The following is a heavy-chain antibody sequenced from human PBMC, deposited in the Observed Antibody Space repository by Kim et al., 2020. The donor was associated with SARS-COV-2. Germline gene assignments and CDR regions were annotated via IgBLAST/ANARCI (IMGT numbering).Heavy chain of an antibody. CDR2: LSHDGNNK. D-gene: IGHD6-13*01. Sequence: GGSLRLSCAASGFTFTNYAMHWIRQAPGKGLAWVAVLSHDGNNKNYAESVKGRFTISRDTSKMTVYLQMDSLRVEDTAMYYCARGQQLFCGQGTLVTVSS. CDR3: ARGQQLF. V-gene: IGHV3-30-3*01. CDR1: GFTFTNYA. J-gene: IGHJ4*02.